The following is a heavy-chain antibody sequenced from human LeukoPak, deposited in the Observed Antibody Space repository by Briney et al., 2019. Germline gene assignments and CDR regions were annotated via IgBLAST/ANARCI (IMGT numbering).Heavy chain of an antibody. Sequence: GGSLRLSCAASGFTFSSYGMHWVRQAPGKGLEWVAFIRYDGSNKYYADSVKGRFTISRDNSKSTLYLQMNSLRAEDTAVYYCAKGGGSRHYMDVWGKGTTVTVSS. CDR3: AKGGGSRHYMDV. V-gene: IGHV3-30*02. J-gene: IGHJ6*03. CDR1: GFTFSSYG. CDR2: IRYDGSNK. D-gene: IGHD6-13*01.